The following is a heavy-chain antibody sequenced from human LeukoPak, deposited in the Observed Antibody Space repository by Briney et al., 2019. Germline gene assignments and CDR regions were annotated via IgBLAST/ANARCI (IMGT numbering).Heavy chain of an antibody. Sequence: SETLSLTCTVSDGSITNFDWSWVRQPPGKGLEFIGYVHYSGTANYNPSLRSRVTISIDTSKKHFFLKLKSVTAADTAVYYCARGYADFRVEGRYFHSWGQGILVAVSS. CDR2: VHYSGTA. J-gene: IGHJ4*02. V-gene: IGHV4-59*01. CDR1: DGSITNFD. CDR3: ARGYADFRVEGRYFHS. D-gene: IGHD4-17*01.